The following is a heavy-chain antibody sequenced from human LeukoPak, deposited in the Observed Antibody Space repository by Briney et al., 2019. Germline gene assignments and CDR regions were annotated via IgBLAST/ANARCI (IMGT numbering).Heavy chain of an antibody. D-gene: IGHD5-18*01. Sequence: GGSLRLSRAASGFTFTNYWMTWVRQVPGKGLEWVANIHKAGSESYYVDSVKGRFTISRDNAKNSLYLQMNSLRAEDTAVYYCARDRRGYSYGYFLTWGQGTLVTVSS. V-gene: IGHV3-7*03. CDR3: ARDRRGYSYGYFLT. J-gene: IGHJ5*02. CDR1: GFTFTNYW. CDR2: IHKAGSES.